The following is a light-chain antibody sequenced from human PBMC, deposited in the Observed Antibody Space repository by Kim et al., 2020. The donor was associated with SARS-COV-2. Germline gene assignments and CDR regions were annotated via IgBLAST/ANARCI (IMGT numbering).Light chain of an antibody. CDR1: QDISNY. Sequence: DIQMTQSPSSLSASVGDRVTITCQASQDISNYLNWYQQKPGKAPKLLIYDASNLETGVPSRFSGSGSGTDFTFTISSLQPEDIATYYCPQYDNLLTVGGGTKVYIK. J-gene: IGKJ4*01. CDR2: DAS. CDR3: PQYDNLLT. V-gene: IGKV1-33*01.